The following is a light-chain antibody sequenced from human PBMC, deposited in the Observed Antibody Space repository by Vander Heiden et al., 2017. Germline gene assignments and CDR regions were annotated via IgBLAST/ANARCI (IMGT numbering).Light chain of an antibody. Sequence: SSQSRRDSQGISYLVWYLQKQGQSPQLLIILGANRAAGVPDRFSGSGSGADVTLKSSSVVAEDVGVSYCMQARQTPLSTFGPGTKVDIK. CDR3: MQARQTPLST. J-gene: IGKJ3*01. V-gene: IGKV2-28*01. CDR1: QSRRDSQGISY. CDR2: LGA.